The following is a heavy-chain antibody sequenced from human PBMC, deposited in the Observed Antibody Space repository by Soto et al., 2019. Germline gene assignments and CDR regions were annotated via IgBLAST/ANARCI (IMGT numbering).Heavy chain of an antibody. V-gene: IGHV2-5*02. CDR3: THTSGHSSTGADN. D-gene: IGHD6-19*01. Sequence: QITLRESGPALVKPTQTLTLTCTFSGFSLSTNGVAVGWIRQPPGKALEWLALIFWDDDARYSPSLKSRLTITKDPSKHQVVLIMTNMDPVDTGTYYCTHTSGHSSTGADNWGQGTQVTVSS. CDR2: IFWDDDA. CDR1: GFSLSTNGVA. J-gene: IGHJ4*02.